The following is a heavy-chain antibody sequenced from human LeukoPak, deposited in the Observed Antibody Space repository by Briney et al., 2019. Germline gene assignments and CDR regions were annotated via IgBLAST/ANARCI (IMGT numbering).Heavy chain of an antibody. V-gene: IGHV4-59*01. CDR3: ARVIRMIRGTYYIDY. D-gene: IGHD3-10*01. Sequence: SETLSLTCTVSGDSLSSYYWSWIRQPPGKGLEWSWYMYYSGSTNYRRSLESRVTKSVDTSKNQFSLKVNSVTAADTAVYYCARVIRMIRGTYYIDYWGQGILVSVPS. CDR1: GDSLSSYY. CDR2: MYYSGST. J-gene: IGHJ4*02.